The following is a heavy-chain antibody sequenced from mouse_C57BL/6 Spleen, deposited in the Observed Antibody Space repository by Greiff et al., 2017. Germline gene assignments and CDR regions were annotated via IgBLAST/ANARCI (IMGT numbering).Heavy chain of an antibody. CDR2: IYPSDSYT. J-gene: IGHJ2*01. CDR3: ARGGYPGEY. CDR1: GYTFTSYW. V-gene: IGHV1-50*01. D-gene: IGHD2-2*01. Sequence: QVQLQQPGAELVKPGASVKLSCKASGYTFTSYWMQWVKQRPGQGLEWLGEIYPSDSYTNYNQKFKGKATLTVDTSSSTAYMQLSSLTSEDSAVDYCARGGYPGEYWGQGTTLTVSS.